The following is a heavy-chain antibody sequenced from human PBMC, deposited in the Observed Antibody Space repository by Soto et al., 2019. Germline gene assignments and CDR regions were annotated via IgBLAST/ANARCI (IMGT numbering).Heavy chain of an antibody. V-gene: IGHV3-9*01. J-gene: IGHJ6*02. D-gene: IGHD6-25*01. CDR1: GFTFDDFA. Sequence: AGGSLRLSCAASGFTFDDFAMHWVRQAPGKGLEWVSGVDWNSGSTAYADSVKGRFTISRDNARNSLYLQMNSLRAEDTALYYCVKGRGSYEVKFGMDVWGQGTTVTVSS. CDR2: VDWNSGST. CDR3: VKGRGSYEVKFGMDV.